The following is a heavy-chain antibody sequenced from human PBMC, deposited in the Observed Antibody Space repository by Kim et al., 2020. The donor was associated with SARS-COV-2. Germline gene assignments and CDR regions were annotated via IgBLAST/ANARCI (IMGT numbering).Heavy chain of an antibody. CDR2: T. J-gene: IGHJ4*02. Sequence: TNYAQKLQGRVTMTTDTSTSTAYMELRSLRSDDTAVYYCARGRLVDIADYWGQGTLVTVSS. V-gene: IGHV1-18*01. CDR3: ARGRLVDIADY. D-gene: IGHD5-12*01.